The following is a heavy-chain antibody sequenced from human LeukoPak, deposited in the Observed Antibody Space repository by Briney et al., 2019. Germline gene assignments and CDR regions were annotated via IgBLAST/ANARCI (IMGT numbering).Heavy chain of an antibody. Sequence: GGSLRLSCAAPGFTFSNAWMSWVRRAPGKGLEWVGRIKSKTDGGTTDYAAPVKGRFTISRDDSKNTLYLQMNSLKTEDTAVYYCTTDPIVVVLGTTYYFDYWGQGTLVTVSS. V-gene: IGHV3-15*01. CDR1: GFTFSNAW. CDR3: TTDPIVVVLGTTYYFDY. J-gene: IGHJ4*02. D-gene: IGHD2-2*01. CDR2: IKSKTDGGTT.